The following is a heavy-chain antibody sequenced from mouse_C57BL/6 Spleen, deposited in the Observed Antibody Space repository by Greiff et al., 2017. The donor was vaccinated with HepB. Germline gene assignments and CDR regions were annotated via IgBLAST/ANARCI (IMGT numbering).Heavy chain of an antibody. CDR2: IYPGDGDT. CDR3: ASLTGDAY. J-gene: IGHJ3*01. CDR1: GYAFSSSW. V-gene: IGHV1-82*01. Sequence: QVQLQQSGPELVKPGASVKISCKASGYAFSSSWMNWVKQRPGKGLEWIGRIYPGDGDTNYNGKFKGKATLTADKSSSTAYMQLSSLTSEDSAVYFCASLTGDAYWGQGTLVTVSA. D-gene: IGHD4-1*01.